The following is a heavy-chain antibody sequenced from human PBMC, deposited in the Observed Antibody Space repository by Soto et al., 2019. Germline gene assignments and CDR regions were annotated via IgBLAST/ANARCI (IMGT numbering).Heavy chain of an antibody. V-gene: IGHV4-34*01. J-gene: IGHJ1*01. D-gene: IGHD2-2*01. Sequence: SETLSLTCAVYGGSFSGYYWSWIRQPPGKGLEWIGEINHSGSTNYNPSLKSRVTISVDRSKNQFSLRLGSVTAADTAVYYCARAGQYCSSTSCYVAEYFQHWGQGTLVTVSS. CDR3: ARAGQYCSSTSCYVAEYFQH. CDR1: GGSFSGYY. CDR2: INHSGST.